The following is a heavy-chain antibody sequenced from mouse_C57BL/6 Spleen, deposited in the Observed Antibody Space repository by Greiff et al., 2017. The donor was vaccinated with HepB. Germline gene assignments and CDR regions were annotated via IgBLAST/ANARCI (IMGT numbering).Heavy chain of an antibody. CDR3: AEGDDYAWFAY. Sequence: VQLQESGAELARPGASVKLSCKASGYTFTSYGISWVKQRTGQGLEWIGEIYPRSGNTYYNEKFKGKATLTADKSSSTAYMELRSLTSEDSAVYFCAEGDDYAWFAYWGQGTLVTVSA. V-gene: IGHV1-81*01. D-gene: IGHD2-4*01. CDR1: GYTFTSYG. J-gene: IGHJ3*01. CDR2: IYPRSGNT.